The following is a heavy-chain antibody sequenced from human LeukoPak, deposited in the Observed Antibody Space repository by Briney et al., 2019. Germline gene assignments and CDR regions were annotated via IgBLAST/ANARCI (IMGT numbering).Heavy chain of an antibody. CDR2: IYPGDSDT. CDR1: GFTFSSYA. CDR3: ARQATMIVPGYFDY. V-gene: IGHV5-51*01. D-gene: IGHD3-22*01. J-gene: IGHJ4*02. Sequence: GGSLRLSCAASGFTFSSYAMSWVRQAPGKGLEWMGIIYPGDSDTKYSPSFQGQVTISADKSISTAYLQWSSLKASDTAMYYCARQATMIVPGYFDYWGQGTLVTVSS.